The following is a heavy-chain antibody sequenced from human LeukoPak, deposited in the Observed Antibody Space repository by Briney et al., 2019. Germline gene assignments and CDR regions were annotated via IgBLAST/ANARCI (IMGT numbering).Heavy chain of an antibody. Sequence: GGSPRLSCAASGFTFNDYVMHWVRQAPGKGLEWVSAINWNSRNIGYADSVKGRFTISRDNAKNSLYLQMNSLRAEDTAVYYCARDPLGSFLDYWGQGTLVTVSS. V-gene: IGHV3-9*01. CDR2: INWNSRNI. CDR1: GFTFNDYV. CDR3: ARDPLGSFLDY. J-gene: IGHJ4*02. D-gene: IGHD3-10*01.